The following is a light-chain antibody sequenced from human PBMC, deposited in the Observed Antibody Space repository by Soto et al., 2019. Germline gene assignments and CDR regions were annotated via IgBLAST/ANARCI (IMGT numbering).Light chain of an antibody. CDR2: GNS. J-gene: IGLJ3*02. CDR3: QSYDSRLSGSV. V-gene: IGLV1-40*01. CDR1: SSRIGVGYD. Sequence: QSVLTQPPSVSGAPGPRVTICCTGSSSRIGVGYDVHWYQQLPGTAPKPLIYGNSSRASGVPDRFSGAKSGTSSSMAITGLGDEDEAAYYCQSYDSRLSGSVFGGGTKVTVL.